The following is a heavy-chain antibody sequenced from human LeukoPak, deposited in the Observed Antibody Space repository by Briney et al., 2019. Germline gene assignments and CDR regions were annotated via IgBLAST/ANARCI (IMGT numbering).Heavy chain of an antibody. J-gene: IGHJ4*02. Sequence: PGRSLRLSCAASGFTFSGYGMHWVRQAPGKGLEWVAVISYDGSNKYYADSVKGRLTISRDNSKNTLYLQMNSLRAEDTAVYYCAKDLLSGSSFDYWGQGTLVTVSS. CDR3: AKDLLSGSSFDY. CDR2: ISYDGSNK. V-gene: IGHV3-30*18. D-gene: IGHD6-13*01. CDR1: GFTFSGYG.